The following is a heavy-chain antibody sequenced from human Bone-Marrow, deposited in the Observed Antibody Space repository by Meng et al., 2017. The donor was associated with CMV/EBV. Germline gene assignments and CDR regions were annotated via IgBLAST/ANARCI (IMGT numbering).Heavy chain of an antibody. J-gene: IGHJ6*02. CDR2: IKSKTDGGTT. CDR3: TTVSLNYYYYYGMDV. Sequence: GGSLRLSCAASGFTFSSYSMSWVRQAPGKGLEWIGRIKSKTDGGTTDYAAPVKGRFTISRDDSKNTLYLQMNSLKTEDTAVYYCTTVSLNYYYYYGMDVWGQGTTVTVSS. CDR1: GFTFSSYS. V-gene: IGHV3-15*01.